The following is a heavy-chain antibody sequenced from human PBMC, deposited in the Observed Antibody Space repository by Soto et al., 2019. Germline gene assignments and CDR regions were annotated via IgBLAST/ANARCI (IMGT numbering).Heavy chain of an antibody. CDR2: IWYDGSNK. V-gene: IGHV3-33*01. CDR3: ARERGYSYGYVDY. J-gene: IGHJ4*02. Sequence: QVQLVESGGGVVQPGRSLRLSCAASGFTFSSYGMHWVRQAPGKGLEWVAVIWYDGSNKYYADSVKGRFTISRGSSKNTLYLQMNSLRAEDTAMYYCARERGYSYGYVDYWGQGTLVTVSS. CDR1: GFTFSSYG. D-gene: IGHD5-18*01.